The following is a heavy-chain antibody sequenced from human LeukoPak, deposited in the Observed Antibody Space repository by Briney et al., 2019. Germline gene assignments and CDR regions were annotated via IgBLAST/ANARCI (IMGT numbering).Heavy chain of an antibody. CDR2: IYYSGST. CDR3: ARLEYQLLGREFDP. Sequence: SETLSLTCAVYGGSFSGYYWGWIRQPPGKGLEWIGSIYYSGSTYYNPSLKSRVTISVDTSKNQFSLKLSSVTAADTAVYYCARLEYQLLGREFDPWGQGTLVTVSS. J-gene: IGHJ5*02. CDR1: GGSFSGYY. D-gene: IGHD2-2*01. V-gene: IGHV4-39*01.